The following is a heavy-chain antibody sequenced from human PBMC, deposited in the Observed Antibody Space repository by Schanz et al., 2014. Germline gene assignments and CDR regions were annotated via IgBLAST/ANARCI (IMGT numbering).Heavy chain of an antibody. D-gene: IGHD5-12*01. CDR3: ARGPLGTSP. J-gene: IGHJ5*02. V-gene: IGHV1-3*01. CDR2: INAGTGNT. CDR1: GGTFSSFG. Sequence: VQLEQSGAEVKKPGSSVKVSCKASGGTFSSFGINWVRQAPGQRLEWMGWINAGTGNTEYSQKFQGRVTITRDTLASTAYMEVSSLRSEDTAVYYCARGPLGTSPWGQGTLVTVSS.